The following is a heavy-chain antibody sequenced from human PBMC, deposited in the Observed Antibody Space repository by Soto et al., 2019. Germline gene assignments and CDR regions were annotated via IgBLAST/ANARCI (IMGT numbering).Heavy chain of an antibody. CDR2: ITASGGTT. V-gene: IGHV3-23*01. J-gene: IGHJ3*02. CDR3: AKCMQAYWNYVAHHI. D-gene: IGHD1-7*01. CDR1: GFTFSSYS. Sequence: QPGGSLRLSCAASGFTFSSYSMSWVRQAPGKGLEWVAHITASGGTTYYADSVKGRFTISRDTSRNTLYLQMNSLRAEDTALYYCAKCMQAYWNYVAHHIWGQGTMVTVSS.